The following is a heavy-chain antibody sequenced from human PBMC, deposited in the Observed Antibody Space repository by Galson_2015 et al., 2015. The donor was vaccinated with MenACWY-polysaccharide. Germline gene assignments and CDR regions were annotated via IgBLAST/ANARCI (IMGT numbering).Heavy chain of an antibody. J-gene: IGHJ3*02. CDR3: TRFSAYFHDSSRSSDAFDI. CDR1: GFNFGDYG. V-gene: IGHV3-49*03. CDR2: IRSKAYGGTS. Sequence: SLRLSCAASGFNFGDYGMIWLRQAPGKGLEWISLIRSKAYGGTSESAASVKGRFTMSRDDSKRIAYLKMNSLNNEDTAVYYCTRFSAYFHDSSRSSDAFDIWSQRTMVTVSS. D-gene: IGHD3-22*01.